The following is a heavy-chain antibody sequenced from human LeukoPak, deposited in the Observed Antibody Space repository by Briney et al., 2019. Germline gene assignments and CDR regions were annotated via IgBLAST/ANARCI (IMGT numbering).Heavy chain of an antibody. CDR1: GFTFGSYA. D-gene: IGHD3-22*01. J-gene: IGHJ4*02. V-gene: IGHV3-23*01. CDR3: AKNRDYYDSSGYYLD. CDR2: ISGSGGST. Sequence: GGSLRLSCAASGFTFGSYAMSWVRQAPGKGLEWVSAISGSGGSTYYADSVKGRFTISRDNSKNTLYLQMNSLRAEDTAVYYCAKNRDYYDSSGYYLDWGQGTLVTVSS.